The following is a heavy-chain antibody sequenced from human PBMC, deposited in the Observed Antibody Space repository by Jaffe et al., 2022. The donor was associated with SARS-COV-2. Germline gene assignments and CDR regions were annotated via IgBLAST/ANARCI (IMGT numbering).Heavy chain of an antibody. CDR3: ARVGYNTIPPENWYFDL. CDR1: GGSISSGGYY. Sequence: QVQLQESGPGLVKPSQTLSLTCTVSGGSISSGGYYWSWIRQHPGKGLEWIGYIYYSGSTYYNPSLKSRVTISVDTSKNQFSLKLSSVTAADTAVYYCARVGYNTIPPENWYFDLWGRGTLVTVSS. D-gene: IGHD5-12*01. V-gene: IGHV4-31*03. J-gene: IGHJ2*01. CDR2: IYYSGST.